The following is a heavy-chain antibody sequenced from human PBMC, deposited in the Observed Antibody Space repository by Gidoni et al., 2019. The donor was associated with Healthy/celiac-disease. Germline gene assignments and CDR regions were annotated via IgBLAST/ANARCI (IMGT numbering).Heavy chain of an antibody. CDR3: ARMYSGSFDYYGMDV. CDR2: IGTAGHT. V-gene: IGHV3-13*01. D-gene: IGHD1-26*01. Sequence: EVQLVESGGGLVQPGGSLRLSCAASGFTFSSYDMHWVRQAPGKGLEWVSAIGTAGHTYYPGSVKGRFTISRENAKNSLYLQMNSLRAGDTAVYYCARMYSGSFDYYGMDVWGQGTTVTVSS. CDR1: GFTFSSYD. J-gene: IGHJ6*02.